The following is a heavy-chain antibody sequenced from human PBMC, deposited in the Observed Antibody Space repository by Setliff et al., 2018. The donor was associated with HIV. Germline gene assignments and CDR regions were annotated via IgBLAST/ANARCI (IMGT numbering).Heavy chain of an antibody. J-gene: IGHJ6*02. CDR1: GFRFDEYH. V-gene: IGHV3-20*04. CDR2: VNWNGDST. CDR3: AREGPYYYGMDV. Sequence: GESPKISCATSGFRFDEYHVSWVRQAPGKGLEWVSGVNWNGDSTGYADSVKGRFTISRDNANRSVYLQMNSLTAEDTAIYYCAREGPYYYGMDVWGQGTSVTVSS.